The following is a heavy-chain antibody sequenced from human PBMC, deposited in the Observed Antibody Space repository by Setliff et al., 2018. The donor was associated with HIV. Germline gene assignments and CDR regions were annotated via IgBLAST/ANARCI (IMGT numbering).Heavy chain of an antibody. CDR2: IWYDGINK. D-gene: IGHD3-10*01. Sequence: GGSLRLSCAASGFTFSTYGIHWVRQAPGKGLEWVAVIWYDGINKYYADSVKGRFTISRDNSKNTLYLQMNSLRAEDTAVYYCAKDLGSGSHPIFDYWGKGTRVTVSS. CDR3: AKDLGSGSHPIFDY. CDR1: GFTFSTYG. J-gene: IGHJ4*02. V-gene: IGHV3-33*06.